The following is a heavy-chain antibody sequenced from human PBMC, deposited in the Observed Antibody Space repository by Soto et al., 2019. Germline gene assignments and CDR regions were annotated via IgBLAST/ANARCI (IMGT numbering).Heavy chain of an antibody. D-gene: IGHD2-2*01. Sequence: GSVQVSFQSARYTFITYDSNWVRQATGQGLEWVGWMNPNNGYTGYAQKFQGRVTMTSNNSINKAYMELSRLTSEDTAVDYLAKMDYRGSRTFPYWFDPWGQGTLVTVSS. CDR1: RYTFITYD. J-gene: IGHJ5*02. V-gene: IGHV1-8*01. CDR2: MNPNNGYT. CDR3: AKMDYRGSRTFPYWFDP.